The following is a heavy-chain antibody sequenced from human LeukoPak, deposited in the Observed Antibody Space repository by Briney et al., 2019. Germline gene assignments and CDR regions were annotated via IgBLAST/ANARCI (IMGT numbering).Heavy chain of an antibody. V-gene: IGHV3-30*18. J-gene: IGHJ4*02. CDR3: AKALWEPKDY. CDR2: ISYDGSNK. CDR1: GFTFSSYG. Sequence: GGSLRLSCAASGFTFSSYGMHWVRQAPGKGLEWVAVISYDGSNKYYADSVKGRFTISRDNSKNTLYLQMNSLRAEDTAVYYCAKALWEPKDYWGQGTLVTVSS. D-gene: IGHD1-26*01.